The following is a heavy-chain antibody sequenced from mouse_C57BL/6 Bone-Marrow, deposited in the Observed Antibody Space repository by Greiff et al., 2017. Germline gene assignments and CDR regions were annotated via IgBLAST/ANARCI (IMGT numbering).Heavy chain of an antibody. J-gene: IGHJ2*01. CDR1: GYTFTDYY. CDR2: INPNNGGT. CDR3: AREVVADCDY. V-gene: IGHV1-26*01. Sequence: VQLQQSGPELVKPGASVKISCKASGYTFTDYYMNWVKQSHGKSLEWIGDINPNNGGTSYNQKFKGKATLTVDKSSSTAYMELRSLTSEDSAVYYCAREVVADCDYWGRGTTLTVAS. D-gene: IGHD1-1*02.